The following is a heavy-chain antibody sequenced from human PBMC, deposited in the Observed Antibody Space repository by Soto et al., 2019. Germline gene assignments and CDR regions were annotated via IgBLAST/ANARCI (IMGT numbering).Heavy chain of an antibody. CDR1: GFTFSNAW. Sequence: GGSLRLSCAASGFTFSNAWMNWVRQAPGKGLEWVGRIKSKTDGGTTDYAAPVKGRFTISRDDSKNTLYLQMNSLKTEDTAVYYCTADYIWGSYRYTIRPYWGQGTLVTVSS. V-gene: IGHV3-15*07. CDR2: IKSKTDGGTT. J-gene: IGHJ4*02. D-gene: IGHD3-16*02. CDR3: TADYIWGSYRYTIRPY.